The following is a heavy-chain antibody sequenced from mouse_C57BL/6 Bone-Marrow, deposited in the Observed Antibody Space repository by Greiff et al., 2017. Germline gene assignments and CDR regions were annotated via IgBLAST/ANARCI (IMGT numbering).Heavy chain of an antibody. Sequence: EVMLVESEGGLVQPGSSMKLSCTASGFTFSDYYMAWVRQVPEKGLEWVANINYDGSSTYYLDSLKSRFIISRDNAKNILYLQMSSLKSEDTATYYCAREGLSRSLLYYFDYWGQGTTLTVSS. J-gene: IGHJ2*01. V-gene: IGHV5-16*01. CDR3: AREGLSRSLLYYFDY. CDR2: INYDGSST. CDR1: GFTFSDYY. D-gene: IGHD2-1*01.